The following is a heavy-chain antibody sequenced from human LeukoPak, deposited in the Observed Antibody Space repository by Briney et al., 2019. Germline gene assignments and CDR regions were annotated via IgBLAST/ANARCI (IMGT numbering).Heavy chain of an antibody. CDR2: IWYDGSNK. Sequence: GGSLRLSCAASGFTFSSYGMHWVRQAPGKGLEWVAVIWYDGSNKYYADSVKGRFTISRDNSKNTLYLQMNSLRAEDTAVYYCAGANPYGDYFDYWGQGTLVTVSS. CDR1: GFTFSSYG. CDR3: AGANPYGDYFDY. D-gene: IGHD4-17*01. J-gene: IGHJ4*02. V-gene: IGHV3-33*01.